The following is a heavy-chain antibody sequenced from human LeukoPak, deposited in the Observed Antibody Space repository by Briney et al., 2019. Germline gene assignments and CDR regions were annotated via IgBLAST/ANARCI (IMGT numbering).Heavy chain of an antibody. CDR1: GFTFRSYW. Sequence: GGSLRLSCAASGFTFRSYWMSWVRQAPGKGLEWVANMKLDGSEEYYVDSVKGRFTISSDNAKNSLYLQMNSLRAEDTAVYYCARAPYYDSSGYQQDYGMDVWGQGTTVTVSS. J-gene: IGHJ6*02. V-gene: IGHV3-7*04. CDR3: ARAPYYDSSGYQQDYGMDV. D-gene: IGHD3-22*01. CDR2: MKLDGSEE.